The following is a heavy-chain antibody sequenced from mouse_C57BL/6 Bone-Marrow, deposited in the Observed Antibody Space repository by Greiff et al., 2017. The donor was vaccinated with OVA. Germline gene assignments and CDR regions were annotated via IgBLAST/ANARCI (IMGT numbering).Heavy chain of an antibody. D-gene: IGHD2-2*01. CDR3: ANAMVTTTDLFAY. V-gene: IGHV1-55*01. J-gene: IGHJ3*01. CDR2: IYPGSGST. Sequence: QVQLQQPGAELVKPGASVKMSCKASGYTFTSYWITWVKQRPGQGLEWIGDIYPGSGSTNYNEKFKSKATLTVDTSSSTAYMQLSSLTSEDSAVYYGANAMVTTTDLFAYWGQGTLVTVS. CDR1: GYTFTSYW.